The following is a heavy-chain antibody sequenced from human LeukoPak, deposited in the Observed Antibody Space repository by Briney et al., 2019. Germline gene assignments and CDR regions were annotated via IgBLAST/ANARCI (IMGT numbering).Heavy chain of an antibody. V-gene: IGHV1-69*05. CDR3: ARDGRYCSGGSCYSPHN. Sequence: ASVEVSCKASGGTFSSYAISWVRQAPGQGLEWRGGIIPIFGTANYAQKFQGRVTITTDESTSTAYMELSSLRSEDTAVYYCARDGRYCSGGSCYSPHNWGQGTLVTVSS. CDR2: IIPIFGTA. J-gene: IGHJ1*01. D-gene: IGHD2-15*01. CDR1: GGTFSSYA.